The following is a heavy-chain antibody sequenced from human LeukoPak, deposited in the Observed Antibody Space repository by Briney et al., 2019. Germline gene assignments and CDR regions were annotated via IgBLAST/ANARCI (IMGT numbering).Heavy chain of an antibody. CDR2: IIPIFGTA. D-gene: IGHD3-10*01. J-gene: IGHJ4*02. CDR3: ARGITMVRGVIPYYFDY. V-gene: IGHV1-69*13. CDR1: GGTFSSYA. Sequence: SVKVSCKASGGTFSSYAISWVRQAPGQGLEWMGGIIPIFGTANYAQKFQGRVTITADESTSTAYMELSSLRSEDTAVYYCARGITMVRGVIPYYFDYWGQGTLVTVSS.